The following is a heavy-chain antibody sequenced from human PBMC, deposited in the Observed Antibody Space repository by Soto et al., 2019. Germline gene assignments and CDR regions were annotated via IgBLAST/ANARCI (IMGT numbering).Heavy chain of an antibody. CDR3: ARAERESGYPRGPYYYGMDV. D-gene: IGHD3-3*01. CDR2: IIPIFGTA. Sequence: GASVKVSCKASGCTFSSYAISWVRQAPGQGLEWMGGIIPIFGTANYAQKFQGRVTITADEYTSTDYMELSSLRSEDTAVYYCARAERESGYPRGPYYYGMDVWGQGTTVTVSS. CDR1: GCTFSSYA. J-gene: IGHJ6*02. V-gene: IGHV1-69*13.